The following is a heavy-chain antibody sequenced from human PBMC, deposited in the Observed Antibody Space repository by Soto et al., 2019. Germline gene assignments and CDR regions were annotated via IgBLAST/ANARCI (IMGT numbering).Heavy chain of an antibody. CDR3: ARDRDYGSGYMDV. CDR2: ISGSGSTI. D-gene: IGHD3-10*01. V-gene: IGHV3-11*01. J-gene: IGHJ6*03. CDR1: GFTFSDYY. Sequence: GSLRLSCAASGFTFSDYYMSWIRQAPGKGLEWVSYISGSGSTIYYADSVKGRFTISRDNAKNSLYLQMNSLRAEDTAVYYCARDRDYGSGYMDVWGKGTTVTVSS.